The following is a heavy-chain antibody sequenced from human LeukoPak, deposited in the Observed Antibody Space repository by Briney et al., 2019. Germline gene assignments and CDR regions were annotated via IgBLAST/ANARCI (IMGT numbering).Heavy chain of an antibody. CDR3: ARGGGLGVMVSAFDI. D-gene: IGHD2-8*01. J-gene: IGHJ3*02. V-gene: IGHV3-74*01. Sequence: GGSLRLSCAASGFTFSSYWMHWVRQTPGKGLMWVSRINSDGSSIGYADSVKGRFTISRDNAKNTLYLQMNSLRAEDTAVYYCARGGGLGVMVSAFDIWGQGTMVTVSS. CDR2: INSDGSSI. CDR1: GFTFSSYW.